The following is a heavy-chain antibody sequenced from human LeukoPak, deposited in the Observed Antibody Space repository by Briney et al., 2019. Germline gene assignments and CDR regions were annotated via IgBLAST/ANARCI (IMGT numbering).Heavy chain of an antibody. CDR2: ISYDGSNK. CDR3: ARGTPSSSGWLYYGMDV. CDR1: GFTFSSYG. J-gene: IGHJ6*02. Sequence: GGSLRLSCAASGFTFSSYGMHWVRQAPGKGLEWVAVISYDGSNKYYADSVRGRFTISRDNSKNTLYLQMNSLRAEDTAVYYCARGTPSSSGWLYYGMDVWGQGTTVTVSS. D-gene: IGHD6-19*01. V-gene: IGHV3-30*03.